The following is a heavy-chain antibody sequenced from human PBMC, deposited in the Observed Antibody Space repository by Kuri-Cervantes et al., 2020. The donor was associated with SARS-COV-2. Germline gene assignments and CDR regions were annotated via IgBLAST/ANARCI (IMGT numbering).Heavy chain of an antibody. D-gene: IGHD6-19*01. Sequence: ASVKVSCKASGYTFTNYAMHWVRQAPGQRLEWMGWINAGNGNTKYSQKFQGRVTITRDTSASTAYMELSSLRSEDTAVYYCARDSSGWHNWFDPWGQGTLVTVSS. CDR1: GYTFTNYA. V-gene: IGHV1-3*01. CDR2: INAGNGNT. CDR3: ARDSSGWHNWFDP. J-gene: IGHJ5*02.